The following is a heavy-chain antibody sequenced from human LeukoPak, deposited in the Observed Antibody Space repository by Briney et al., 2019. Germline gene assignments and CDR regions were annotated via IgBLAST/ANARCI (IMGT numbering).Heavy chain of an antibody. CDR2: ISGNGGST. D-gene: IGHD4-17*01. CDR3: ARDTPLTTVTTFDY. CDR1: GFTFRTYA. Sequence: PGGSLRLSCAASGFTFRTYAMSWVRQAPGKGLEWVSTISGNGGSTYYADSVKGRFTISRDNSKNTLYLQMNSLRAEDTAVYYCARDTPLTTVTTFDYWGQGTLVTVSS. J-gene: IGHJ4*02. V-gene: IGHV3-23*01.